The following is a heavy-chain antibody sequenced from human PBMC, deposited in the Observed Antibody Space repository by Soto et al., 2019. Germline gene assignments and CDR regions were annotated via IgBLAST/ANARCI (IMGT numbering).Heavy chain of an antibody. V-gene: IGHV1-18*01. D-gene: IGHD3-10*01. Sequence: QVQLVQSGAEVKKPEASVKVSCKASGYTFTSYGISWVRQAPGQGLAWMGWISAYNGNTNYAQKLQGRVTMTTDTSTSTAYMELRSLRSDDTAVYYCARVFMGSGSYPKIYYYYYYMDVWGKGTTVTVSS. CDR1: GYTFTSYG. CDR3: ARVFMGSGSYPKIYYYYYYMDV. J-gene: IGHJ6*03. CDR2: ISAYNGNT.